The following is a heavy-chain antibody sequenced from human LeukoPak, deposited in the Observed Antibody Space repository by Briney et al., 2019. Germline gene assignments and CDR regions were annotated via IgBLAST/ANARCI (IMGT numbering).Heavy chain of an antibody. CDR1: GYTFTGYD. D-gene: IGHD3-10*01. CDR2: INPNSGGT. V-gene: IGHV1-2*06. J-gene: IGHJ4*02. CDR3: ARDRLWFGEYYFDY. Sequence: ASVKVSCKASGYTFTGYDMHWVRQAPGQGLEWMGRINPNSGGTNYAQKFQGRVTMTRDTSISTAYMELSRLRSDDTAVYYCARDRLWFGEYYFDYWGQGTLVTVSS.